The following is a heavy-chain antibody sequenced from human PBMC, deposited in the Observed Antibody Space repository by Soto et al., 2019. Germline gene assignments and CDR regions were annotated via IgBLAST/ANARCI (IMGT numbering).Heavy chain of an antibody. D-gene: IGHD6-19*01. CDR2: IIPIFGTA. V-gene: IGHV1-69*13. J-gene: IGHJ6*02. CDR1: GGTFSSYA. CDR3: ARVGYSSGWYLDYYYYYGMDV. Sequence: SVKVSCKASGGTFSSYAISWVRQAPGQGLEWMGGIIPIFGTANYAQKFQGRVTITADESTSTAYMELSSLRSEDTAVYYCARVGYSSGWYLDYYYYYGMDVWGQGTTVTVSS.